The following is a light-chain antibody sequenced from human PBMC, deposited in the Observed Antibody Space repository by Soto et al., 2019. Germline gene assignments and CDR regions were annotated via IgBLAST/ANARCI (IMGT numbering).Light chain of an antibody. CDR2: LNSDGSH. Sequence: QLVLTQSPSASASLGASVKLTCTLSSGHSSYAIAWHQQQPEKGPRYLMKLNSDGSHSKGDGIPDRFSGSSSGAERYLTISSLQSEDEADYYCQTWGTGIHFAGGTKLTVL. CDR1: SGHSSYA. J-gene: IGLJ2*01. CDR3: QTWGTGIH. V-gene: IGLV4-69*01.